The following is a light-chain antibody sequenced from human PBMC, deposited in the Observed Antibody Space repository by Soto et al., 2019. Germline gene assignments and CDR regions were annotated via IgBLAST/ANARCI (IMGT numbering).Light chain of an antibody. Sequence: QSVLTQPPSVSGTPGQRVTISCSGSSSNIGSNYVYWYQQFPGMAPKLLIYRNNQRTSGVPDRFSGSKSGTSASLAISGLRSEDENDYYCAAWDDSLNGPVFGGGTKLTVL. CDR3: AAWDDSLNGPV. J-gene: IGLJ2*01. CDR2: RNN. V-gene: IGLV1-47*01. CDR1: SSNIGSNY.